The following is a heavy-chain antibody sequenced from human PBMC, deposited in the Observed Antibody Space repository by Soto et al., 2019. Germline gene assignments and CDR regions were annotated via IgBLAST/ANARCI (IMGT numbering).Heavy chain of an antibody. V-gene: IGHV4-61*01. Sequence: SETLSLTCTVSDGSFSSGHYYWTWILQPPGKGLEWIGYIYSSGSTLYNPSLKSRVIISVDTSMNQFSLKLSSVTAADTAVYYCARDSLAFFDSWGQGTLVTVPQ. J-gene: IGHJ4*02. D-gene: IGHD5-12*01. CDR2: IYSSGST. CDR3: ARDSLAFFDS. CDR1: DGSFSSGHYY.